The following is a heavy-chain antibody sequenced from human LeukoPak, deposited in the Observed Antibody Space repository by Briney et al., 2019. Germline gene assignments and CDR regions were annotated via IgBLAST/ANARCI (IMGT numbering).Heavy chain of an antibody. D-gene: IGHD5-18*01. V-gene: IGHV3-7*01. Sequence: PGRSLRLSCAASGFTFSSYAMHWVRQAPGKGLEWVANIKQDGSEKYYVDSVKGRFTISRDNAKNSLYLQMNSLRAEDTAVYYCARDPPDQVQLWFRYYYYYGMDVWGQGTTVTVSS. CDR2: IKQDGSEK. CDR3: ARDPPDQVQLWFRYYYYYGMDV. J-gene: IGHJ6*02. CDR1: GFTFSSYA.